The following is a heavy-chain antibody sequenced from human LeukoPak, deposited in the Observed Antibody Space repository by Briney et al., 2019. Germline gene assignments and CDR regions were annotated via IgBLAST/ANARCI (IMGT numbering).Heavy chain of an antibody. V-gene: IGHV3-53*04. CDR2: IYSSGST. Sequence: GGSLRLSCAASGFTVSNNYMNWVRQAPGKGLEWVSVIYSSGSTYYADSVKGRFTIFRHNSKNTLYLQMNSLRPEDTAVYYCVYVDTVMATGDYWGQGTLVTVSS. CDR1: GFTVSNNY. CDR3: VYVDTVMATGDY. J-gene: IGHJ4*02. D-gene: IGHD5-18*01.